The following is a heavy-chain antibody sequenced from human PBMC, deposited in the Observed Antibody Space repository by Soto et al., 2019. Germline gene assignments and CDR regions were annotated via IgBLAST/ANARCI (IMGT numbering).Heavy chain of an antibody. CDR1: GGSFSGYY. CDR3: ARGRYILTGYYYYYYYGMDV. J-gene: IGHJ6*02. V-gene: IGHV4-34*01. CDR2: INHSGST. D-gene: IGHD3-9*01. Sequence: SGTLSLTCAVYGGSFSGYYWSWIRQPPGKGLEWIGEINHSGSTNYNPSLKSRVTISVDTSKNQFSLKLSSVTAADTAVYYCARGRYILTGYYYYYYYGMDVWGQGTTVPVSS.